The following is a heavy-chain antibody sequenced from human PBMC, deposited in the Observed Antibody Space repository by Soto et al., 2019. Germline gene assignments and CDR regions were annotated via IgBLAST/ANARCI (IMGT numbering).Heavy chain of an antibody. J-gene: IGHJ4*02. CDR3: ARYCSGGRCAEGGLDF. CDR2: VGYDGSDK. CDR1: GFAFSSFG. D-gene: IGHD2-15*01. Sequence: QVQLVESGGGVVQPGRSLRLSCAASGFAFSSFGMHWVRQAPGKGLEWVALVGYDGSDKYYGDSVKGRFTISRDYSENTVYLQMDSQRVEDTAIYFCARYCSGGRCAEGGLDFWGQGTLVTVSS. V-gene: IGHV3-33*01.